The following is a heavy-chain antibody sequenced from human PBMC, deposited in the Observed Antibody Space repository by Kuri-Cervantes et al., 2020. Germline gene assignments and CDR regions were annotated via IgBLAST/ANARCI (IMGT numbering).Heavy chain of an antibody. Sequence: GESLKISCAASGFTFSSYAMHWVRQAPGKGLEWVAAISYDGRNTYHAGSVKGRFTISRDNSKNTLYLQMSSLRAEDTAVYYCAKDGQLGPLYCSGGACYRYYFDYWGQGALVTVSS. CDR3: AKDGQLGPLYCSGGACYRYYFDY. V-gene: IGHV3-30*04. D-gene: IGHD2-15*01. CDR1: GFTFSSYA. CDR2: ISYDGRNT. J-gene: IGHJ4*02.